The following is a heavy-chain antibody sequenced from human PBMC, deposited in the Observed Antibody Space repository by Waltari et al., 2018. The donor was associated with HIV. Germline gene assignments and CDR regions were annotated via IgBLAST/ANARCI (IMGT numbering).Heavy chain of an antibody. V-gene: IGHV3-21*01. CDR1: GFTFSGYC. CDR2: ISSSSSYI. CDR3: ARDLRLRSPTYGMDV. J-gene: IGHJ6*02. Sequence: EVQLVESGGGLVKPGGSLRLSCAASGFTFSGYCVTWVPKAPGKGLCVVSSISSSSSYISYADSVTGRFTISRDHAKNSLYLQMNSLRAEDTAVYYCARDLRLRSPTYGMDVWGQGTTVTVSS. D-gene: IGHD3-16*01.